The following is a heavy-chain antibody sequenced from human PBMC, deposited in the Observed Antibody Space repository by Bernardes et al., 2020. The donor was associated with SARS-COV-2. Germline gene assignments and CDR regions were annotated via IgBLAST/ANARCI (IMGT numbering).Heavy chain of an antibody. Sequence: SVKVSCKASGFTFTSSAMQWVRQARGQRLEWIGWIVVGSGNTNYAQKFQERVTITRDMSTSTAYMELSSLRSEDTAVYYCAASPKEDCSSTSCSNGGWFDPWGQGTLVTVSS. CDR2: IVVGSGNT. D-gene: IGHD2-2*01. V-gene: IGHV1-58*02. J-gene: IGHJ5*02. CDR1: GFTFTSSA. CDR3: AASPKEDCSSTSCSNGGWFDP.